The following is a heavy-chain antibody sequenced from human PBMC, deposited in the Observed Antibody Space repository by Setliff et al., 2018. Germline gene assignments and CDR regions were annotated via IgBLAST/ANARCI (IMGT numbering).Heavy chain of an antibody. CDR1: GASITSEAYY. CDR3: VKDMAGSYFDGRFDY. J-gene: IGHJ4*02. V-gene: IGHV4-31*03. Sequence: PSETLSLTCIVSGASITSEAYYWSWIRQYPGKGLEWIGYIYYSGSTYYNPSLQSRVTVSLDSSKNHFSLELTSVTAADTALYYCVKDMAGSYFDGRFDYWGPGTLVTVSS. D-gene: IGHD1-26*01. CDR2: IYYSGST.